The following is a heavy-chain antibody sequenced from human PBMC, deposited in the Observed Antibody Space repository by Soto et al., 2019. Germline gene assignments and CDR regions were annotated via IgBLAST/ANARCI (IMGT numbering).Heavy chain of an antibody. D-gene: IGHD3-9*01. CDR3: ARDNDILTGYYVPYYYYGMDV. Sequence: GASVKFSCKASGYTFTSYYMHWVRQAPGQGLEWMGIINPSGGSTSYAQKFQGRVTMTRDTSTSTVYMELSSLRSEDTAVYYCARDNDILTGYYVPYYYYGMDVWGQGTTVTVSS. CDR2: INPSGGST. CDR1: GYTFTSYY. V-gene: IGHV1-46*01. J-gene: IGHJ6*02.